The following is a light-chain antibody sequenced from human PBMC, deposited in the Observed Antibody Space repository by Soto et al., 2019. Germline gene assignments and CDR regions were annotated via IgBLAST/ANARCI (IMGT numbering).Light chain of an antibody. CDR1: SSNIGAGYD. CDR2: GNS. V-gene: IGLV1-40*01. J-gene: IGLJ1*01. Sequence: QSVLTQPPSVSGSPGQSGTISCTWMSSNIGAGYDVHWYQQLPGTAPKLLIYGNSDRPSGVPDRFSGSKSGTSASLAITGFQAEDEADYYCQSYDSSLSASYVFGTGTKVTVL. CDR3: QSYDSSLSASYV.